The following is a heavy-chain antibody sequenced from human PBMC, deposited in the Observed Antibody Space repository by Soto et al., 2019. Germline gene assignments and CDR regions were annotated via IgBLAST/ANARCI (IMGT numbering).Heavy chain of an antibody. D-gene: IGHD3-9*01. Sequence: QVQLQESGPGLVKPSETLSLTCTVSGGSISSYYWSWIRQPPGKGLEWIGYIYYSGSTNYNPSLTLRVTIPLAPSNTQVSLKLSSVTAADTAVYYCARALILTGYYIHDAFDIWGQGTMVTVSS. CDR2: IYYSGST. CDR3: ARALILTGYYIHDAFDI. CDR1: GGSISSYY. V-gene: IGHV4-59*01. J-gene: IGHJ3*02.